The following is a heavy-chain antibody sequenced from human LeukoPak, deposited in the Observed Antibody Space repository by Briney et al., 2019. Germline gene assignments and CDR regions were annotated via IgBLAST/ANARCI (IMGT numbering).Heavy chain of an antibody. D-gene: IGHD3-22*01. V-gene: IGHV3-23*01. Sequence: PGGSLRLSCAVSGFTFSSYAMSWVRQAPGKGLEWVSATSGSGGSTYYADSVKGRFTISRDNSKNTLYLQMNSLRAEDTAVYYCAKVESSGYYSYYYYGMDVWGQGTTVTVSS. CDR1: GFTFSSYA. CDR3: AKVESSGYYSYYYYGMDV. CDR2: TSGSGGST. J-gene: IGHJ6*02.